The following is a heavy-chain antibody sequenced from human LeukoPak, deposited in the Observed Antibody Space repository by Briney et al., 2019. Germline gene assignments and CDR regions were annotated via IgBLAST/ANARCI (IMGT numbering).Heavy chain of an antibody. CDR3: ARAITMIVPGAFDI. Sequence: GSSVKVSCKASGGTFSSYAISWVRQAPGQGLEWMGGIIPIFGTANYAQKFQGRVTITTDESTSTAYMELSSLRSEDTAVYYCARAITMIVPGAFDIWAKGQWSPSLQ. J-gene: IGHJ3*02. D-gene: IGHD3-22*01. CDR1: GGTFSSYA. V-gene: IGHV1-69*05. CDR2: IIPIFGTA.